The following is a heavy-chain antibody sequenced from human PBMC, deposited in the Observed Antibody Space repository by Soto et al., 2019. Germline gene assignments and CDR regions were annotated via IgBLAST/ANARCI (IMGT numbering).Heavy chain of an antibody. CDR3: AKDRDFWSGYYTSFDX. V-gene: IGHV3-23*01. D-gene: IGHD3-3*01. Sequence: SGGSLRLSFAASGFSFSRFAMSWVRQAPGKGLEWVSCIDTSGGNADYADSAKVRFTISRDNSRNTLYLQINSLRVEDTAVYHCAKDRDFWSGYYTSFDXWGQGTLVTVSX. CDR1: GFSFSRFA. CDR2: IDTSGGNA. J-gene: IGHJ4*02.